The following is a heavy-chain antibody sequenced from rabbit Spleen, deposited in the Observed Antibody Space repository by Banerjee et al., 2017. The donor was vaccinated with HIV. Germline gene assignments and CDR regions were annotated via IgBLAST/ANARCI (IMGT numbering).Heavy chain of an antibody. Sequence: QEQLEESGGGLVQPEGSLTLTCTASGFSFEGGYVMCWVRQAPRKGLEWIACINSYTGRPVHSCWTKGRFTISRTAANTVTMQRTRLTHADTATYFCARELSGVLGWNVNLGGAGTLVSVS. J-gene: IGHJ4*01. V-gene: IGHV1S45*01. CDR2: INSYTGRP. CDR3: ARELSGVLGWNVNL. D-gene: IGHD1-1*01. CDR1: GFSFEGGYV.